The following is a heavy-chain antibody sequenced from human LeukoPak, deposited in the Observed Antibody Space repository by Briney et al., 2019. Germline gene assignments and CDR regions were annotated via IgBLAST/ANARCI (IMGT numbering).Heavy chain of an antibody. Sequence: GGSLRLSCAASGFIFSNYAMHWVRQAPGKGLEWVAVISHDGSNEYYADSVKGRFTISRDNSKNTLYLRMNSLRVEDTAVYYCAGYGGWTGSWPLDYWGQGTLVTVSS. CDR3: AGYGGWTGSWPLDY. CDR1: GFIFSNYA. CDR2: ISHDGSNE. D-gene: IGHD6-13*01. V-gene: IGHV3-30*03. J-gene: IGHJ4*02.